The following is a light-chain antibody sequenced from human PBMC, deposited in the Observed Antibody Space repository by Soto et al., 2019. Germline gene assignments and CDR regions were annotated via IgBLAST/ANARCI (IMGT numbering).Light chain of an antibody. CDR1: QGISTW. CDR3: HQASSFPWT. CDR2: DAS. J-gene: IGKJ1*01. V-gene: IGKV1-12*01. Sequence: DIQMTQSPSSVSASVGDRVTITCRASQGISTWLAWYQQKPGKAPNLLIFDASNLQSGVPSRFSGSGSGTDFTLTISSLQPEDFATYYCHQASSFPWTFGQGTEVEIK.